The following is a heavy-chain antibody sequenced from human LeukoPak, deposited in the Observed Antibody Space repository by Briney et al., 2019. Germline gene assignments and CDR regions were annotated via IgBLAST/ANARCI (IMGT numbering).Heavy chain of an antibody. D-gene: IGHD3-16*02. CDR3: ARLGDYVWGSYRYTGVTWFDP. J-gene: IGHJ5*02. Sequence: SVKVSCKASGGTFSSYAISWVRQAPGQGLEWMGRIIPILGIANYAQKFQGRVTITADKSTSTAYMELSSLRSEDTAVYYRARLGDYVWGSYRYTGVTWFDPWGQGTLVTVSS. CDR2: IIPILGIA. CDR1: GGTFSSYA. V-gene: IGHV1-69*04.